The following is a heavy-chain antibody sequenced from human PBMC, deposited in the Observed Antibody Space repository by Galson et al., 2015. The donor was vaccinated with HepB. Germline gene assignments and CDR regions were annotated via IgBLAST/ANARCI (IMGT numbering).Heavy chain of an antibody. J-gene: IGHJ4*02. CDR1: GFTFSDYY. CDR3: ARGGVSSYSSSWYRVDY. Sequence: SLRLSCAASGFTFSDYYMSWIRQAPGKGLEWVSYISSSGSTIYYADSVKGRFTISRDNAKNSLYLQMNSLRAEDTAVYYCARGGVSSYSSSWYRVDYWGQGTLVTVSS. D-gene: IGHD6-13*01. V-gene: IGHV3-11*01. CDR2: ISSSGSTI.